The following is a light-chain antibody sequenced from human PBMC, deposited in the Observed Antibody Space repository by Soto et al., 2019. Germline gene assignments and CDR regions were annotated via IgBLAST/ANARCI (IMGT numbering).Light chain of an antibody. CDR1: QTISRW. J-gene: IGKJ5*01. V-gene: IGKV1-5*01. CDR2: DAS. CDR3: QQYNTYST. Sequence: DIQMTPAPVTLSGSVGDGVTMTGRASQTISRWLAWYQQKPGQPPKALIYDASTLRSGVPSRFRGGGSGTEFTLTISSLQPEDFATYYCQQYNTYSTFGQGTKLDIK.